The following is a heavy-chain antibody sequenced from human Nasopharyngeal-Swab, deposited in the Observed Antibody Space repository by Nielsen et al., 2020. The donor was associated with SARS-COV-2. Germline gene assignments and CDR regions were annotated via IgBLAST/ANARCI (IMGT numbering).Heavy chain of an antibody. Sequence: VRQAPGKGLEWVSSISSSSSYIYYADSVKGRFTISRDNAKNSLYLQMNSLRAEDTAVYYCATTVTTLSGYWGQGTLVTVSS. CDR2: ISSSSSYI. V-gene: IGHV3-21*01. J-gene: IGHJ4*02. D-gene: IGHD4-17*01. CDR3: ATTVTTLSGY.